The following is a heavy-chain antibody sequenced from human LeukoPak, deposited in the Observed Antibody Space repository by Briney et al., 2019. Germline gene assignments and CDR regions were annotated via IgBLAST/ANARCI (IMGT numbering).Heavy chain of an antibody. V-gene: IGHV3-23*01. CDR2: ISGSGDST. Sequence: GGSLRLSCAASGFTFSNYAMSWVRQAPGKGLEWVSAISGSGDSTYYADSVKGRFTISRDNSKNTLFLQMNSLRAEDTAVYYCAKMRPRYCGGGSCDVDWFDPWGQGTLVTVSS. CDR1: GFTFSNYA. J-gene: IGHJ5*02. D-gene: IGHD2-15*01. CDR3: AKMRPRYCGGGSCDVDWFDP.